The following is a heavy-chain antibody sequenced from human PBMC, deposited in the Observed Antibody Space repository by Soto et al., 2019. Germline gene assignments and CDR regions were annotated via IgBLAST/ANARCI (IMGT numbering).Heavy chain of an antibody. V-gene: IGHV4-30-4*01. CDR3: ARSDNYVPFEY. CDR2: IYYSGYN. J-gene: IGHJ4*02. D-gene: IGHD4-4*01. Sequence: QVQLQESGPGLVKPSQTRSLTCTVSGGSISSGDYKWSWIRQPPGKGLEWIGYIYYSGYNYNNPSXKXGVTMSVDTSKNLFSLKLSSVTAADTAVYYCARSDNYVPFEYWGQGTLVTVSS. CDR1: GGSISSGDYK.